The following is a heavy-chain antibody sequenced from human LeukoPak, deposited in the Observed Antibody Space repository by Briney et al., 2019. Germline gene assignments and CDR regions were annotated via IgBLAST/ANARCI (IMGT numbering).Heavy chain of an antibody. J-gene: IGHJ6*02. CDR1: GGTFSSHA. Sequence: SVKVSCKASGGTFSSHAISWVRQAPGQGLEWMGGIIPIFGTANYAQKFQGRVTITADESTSTAYMELSSLRSEDTAVYYCARDQSTGPLSYGMDVWGQGTTVTVSS. D-gene: IGHD1-14*01. V-gene: IGHV1-69*13. CDR2: IIPIFGTA. CDR3: ARDQSTGPLSYGMDV.